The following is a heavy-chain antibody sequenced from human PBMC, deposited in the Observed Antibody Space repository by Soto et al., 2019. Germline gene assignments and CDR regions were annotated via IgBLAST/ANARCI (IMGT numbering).Heavy chain of an antibody. Sequence: ASVKVSRTASGYTFTSYGIHWVRQAPGQRLEWMVWLNAANGDKKSSPKFQGRVTITRDTSASTAYMELSSLRSEDTAVYYCVRRHVSATGIDWFDPWGQGTLVTVSS. CDR2: LNAANGDK. J-gene: IGHJ5*02. CDR3: VRRHVSATGIDWFDP. D-gene: IGHD6-13*01. V-gene: IGHV1-3*01. CDR1: GYTFTSYG.